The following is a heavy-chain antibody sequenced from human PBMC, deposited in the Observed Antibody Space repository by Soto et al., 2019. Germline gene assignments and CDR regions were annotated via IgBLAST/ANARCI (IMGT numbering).Heavy chain of an antibody. D-gene: IGHD2-2*02. CDR1: GFSLSTSGLG. J-gene: IGHJ5*02. Sequence: INLSRSGPTMVNPTQTLTLTCTFSGFSLSTSGLGVGWIRQPPGKALEWLALSYWDDDKRYSPSLKSRVTITKDTSKNQVVLTMTNMDPVDTATYYCAHRHCSSTSCYSGVWFDPWGHGTLVTVSS. V-gene: IGHV2-5*02. CDR3: AHRHCSSTSCYSGVWFDP. CDR2: SYWDDDK.